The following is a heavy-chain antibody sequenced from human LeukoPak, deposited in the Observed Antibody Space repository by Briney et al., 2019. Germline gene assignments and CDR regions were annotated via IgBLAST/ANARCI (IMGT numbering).Heavy chain of an antibody. Sequence: ASETLSLTCAVYGGSFSDYYWSWIRQPPGEGLEWIGEVTHSRSTNYNPSLKSRVTISVVTSMNQFSLKLSSVTATDTAVYYCARRLPVAGRAPDYWGPGTLVTVSS. CDR1: GGSFSDYY. CDR3: ARRLPVAGRAPDY. CDR2: VTHSRST. D-gene: IGHD6-19*01. V-gene: IGHV4-34*01. J-gene: IGHJ4*02.